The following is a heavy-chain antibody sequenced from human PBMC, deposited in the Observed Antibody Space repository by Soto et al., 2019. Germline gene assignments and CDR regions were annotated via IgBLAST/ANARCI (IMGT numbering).Heavy chain of an antibody. D-gene: IGHD6-13*01. V-gene: IGHV3-33*01. CDR1: GFTFSSYG. Sequence: PGGSLRLSCAASGFTFSSYGMHWVRQAPGKGLEWVAVIWYDGSNKYYADPVKGRFTISRDNSKNTLYLQMNSLRAEDTAVYYCARDYEDTAAAGLHPTYYYYGMDVWGQGTTVTVSS. CDR2: IWYDGSNK. J-gene: IGHJ6*02. CDR3: ARDYEDTAAAGLHPTYYYYGMDV.